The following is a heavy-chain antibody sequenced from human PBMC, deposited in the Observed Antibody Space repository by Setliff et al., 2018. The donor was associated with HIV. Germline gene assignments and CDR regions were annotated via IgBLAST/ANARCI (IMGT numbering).Heavy chain of an antibody. D-gene: IGHD1-26*01. CDR1: GGSISSGSYY. Sequence: LSLTCTVSGGSISSGSYYWSWIRQPAGKGLEWIGHIYTSGSTNYNPSLKSRLTISVDRSKNQFSLKLRSVTAADTAVYYCAGDAGYKGAADYWGQGTLVTVSS. V-gene: IGHV4-61*09. CDR2: IYTSGST. CDR3: AGDAGYKGAADY. J-gene: IGHJ4*02.